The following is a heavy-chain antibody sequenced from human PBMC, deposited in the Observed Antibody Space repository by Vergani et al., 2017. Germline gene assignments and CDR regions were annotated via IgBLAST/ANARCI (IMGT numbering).Heavy chain of an antibody. CDR1: GFPFSDYG. V-gene: IGHV3-30*18. Sequence: QVQLVESGGGEVQPGRSLRLSCSAAGFPFSDYGVHWVRQAPGKGLEWVAFTQFDGSENFYVHSVEGRFTISRDNSKNTLFLQMNSLRAEDTAVYYCAKGDLAMITRNSYYYGMDVWGQGTTVTVSS. CDR3: AKGDLAMITRNSYYYGMDV. D-gene: IGHD5-18*01. CDR2: TQFDGSEN. J-gene: IGHJ6*02.